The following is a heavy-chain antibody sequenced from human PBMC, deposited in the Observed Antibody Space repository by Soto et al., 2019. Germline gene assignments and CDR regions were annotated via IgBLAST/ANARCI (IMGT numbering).Heavy chain of an antibody. CDR2: IIPIFGTA. CDR1: GGTFSSYA. CDR3: ARDQGLFGVADYYYYGMDV. D-gene: IGHD3-3*01. Sequence: QVQLVQSGAEVKKPGSSVKVSCKASGGTFSSYAISWVRQAPGQGLEWMGGIIPIFGTANYAQKFQGRVTITADESTSTAYMELSSLRSEDTAVYYCARDQGLFGVADYYYYGMDVWGQGTTVTVSS. V-gene: IGHV1-69*01. J-gene: IGHJ6*02.